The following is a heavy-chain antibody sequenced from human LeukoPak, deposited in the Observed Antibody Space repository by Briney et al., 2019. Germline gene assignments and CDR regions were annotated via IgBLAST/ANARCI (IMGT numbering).Heavy chain of an antibody. CDR2: INHSGST. V-gene: IGHV4-34*01. D-gene: IGHD5-18*01. CDR3: ARDGVYSYGSELNY. Sequence: SETLSLTCAVYGGSFSGYYWSWIRQPPGKGLEWIGEINHSGSTNYNPSLKSRVTISVDTSKNQFSLKLSSVTAADTAVYYCARDGVYSYGSELNYWGQGTLVTVSS. J-gene: IGHJ4*02. CDR1: GGSFSGYY.